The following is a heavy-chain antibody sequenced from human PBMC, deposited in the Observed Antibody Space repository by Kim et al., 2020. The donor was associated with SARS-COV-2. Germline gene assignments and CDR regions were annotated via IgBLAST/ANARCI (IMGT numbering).Heavy chain of an antibody. V-gene: IGHV4-4*07. J-gene: IGHJ4*02. Sequence: SETLSLTCTVSGASLNSYYWSWVRQPAGKGLEWIGRIYTSGNTVYNPSLRGRVTMSIDTSTNHFSLKLTSVTAADTAVYYCARGPLRFLEYYFDYWGQGTLVTVSS. CDR1: GASLNSYY. D-gene: IGHD3-3*01. CDR2: IYTSGNT. CDR3: ARGPLRFLEYYFDY.